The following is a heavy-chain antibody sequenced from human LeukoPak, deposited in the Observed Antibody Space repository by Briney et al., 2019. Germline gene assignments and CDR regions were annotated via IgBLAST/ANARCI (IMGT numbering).Heavy chain of an antibody. J-gene: IGHJ4*02. Sequence: GGSLRLSCAASAFSLNAYNMNWVRQAPGKGLEWVAFIRYDGSNKYYADSVKGRFTISRDNSKNTLYLQMNSLRAEDTAVYYCANLASITMIVVVPYWGQGTLVTVSS. D-gene: IGHD3-22*01. CDR3: ANLASITMIVVVPY. V-gene: IGHV3-30*02. CDR2: IRYDGSNK. CDR1: AFSLNAYN.